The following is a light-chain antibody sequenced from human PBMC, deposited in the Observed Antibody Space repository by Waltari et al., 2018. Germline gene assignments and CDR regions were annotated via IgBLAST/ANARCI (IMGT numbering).Light chain of an antibody. CDR2: LGS. Sequence: DIMITQSPLSLPVTPGDPASISCRSSQSLLHSNGYNYWDWYLQNPGHSPQLLIYLGSNRASGVPDRCSGSGSGIDFTLKISRVEAEDVGVYYRMQALQTPSFGQGTKVEIK. J-gene: IGKJ1*01. CDR1: QSLLHSNGYNY. CDR3: MQALQTPS. V-gene: IGKV2-28*01.